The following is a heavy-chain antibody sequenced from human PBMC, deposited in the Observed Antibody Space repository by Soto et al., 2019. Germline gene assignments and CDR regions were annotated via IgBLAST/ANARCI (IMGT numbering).Heavy chain of an antibody. D-gene: IGHD3-10*02. CDR3: ARGAMFWFDP. CDR1: GGPLGSYY. Sequence: QVQLQESGPGLVKPSETLSLTCSVAGGPLGSYYWGWIRQSPGKGLEWIAYIYDSGTTIYNPSLKSRATISVDTSKNQFSLNLTSVTAADTAVYYCARGAMFWFDPWGQGTLVSVSS. V-gene: IGHV4-59*01. CDR2: IYDSGTT. J-gene: IGHJ5*02.